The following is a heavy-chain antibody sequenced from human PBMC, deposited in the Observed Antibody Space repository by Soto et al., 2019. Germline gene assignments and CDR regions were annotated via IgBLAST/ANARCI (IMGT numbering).Heavy chain of an antibody. CDR1: GFTFSSYG. CDR3: AKDLASPGGYFDY. Sequence: SLRLSCAASGFTFSSYGMHWVRQAPGKGLEWVAVISYDGSNKYYADSVKGRFTISRDNSKNTLYLQMNSLRAEDTAVYYCAKDLASPGGYFDYWGQGTLVTVSS. V-gene: IGHV3-30*18. D-gene: IGHD5-12*01. CDR2: ISYDGSNK. J-gene: IGHJ4*02.